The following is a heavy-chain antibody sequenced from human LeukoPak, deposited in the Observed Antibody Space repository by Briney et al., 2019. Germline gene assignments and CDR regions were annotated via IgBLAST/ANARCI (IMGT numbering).Heavy chain of an antibody. V-gene: IGHV3-30*04. D-gene: IGHD1-26*01. J-gene: IGHJ5*02. CDR3: ARGHSGSYYFWFDP. CDR1: GFTFSSYA. CDR2: ISYDGSNK. Sequence: GGSLRLSCAASGFTFSSYAMHWVRQAPGKGLEWVAVISYDGSNKYCADSVKGRFTISRDNSKNTLYLQMNSLRAEDTAVYYCARGHSGSYYFWFDPWGQGTLVTVSS.